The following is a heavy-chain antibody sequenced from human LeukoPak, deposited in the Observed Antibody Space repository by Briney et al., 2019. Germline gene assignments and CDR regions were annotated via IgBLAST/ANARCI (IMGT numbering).Heavy chain of an antibody. J-gene: IGHJ5*02. CDR1: GYTLTELS. D-gene: IGHD2-15*01. CDR2: FDPEDGET. CDR3: ATCSGVVVAAGFWFDP. V-gene: IGHV1-24*01. Sequence: ASVKVSFKVSGYTLTELSMHWVRQAPGKGLEWMGGFDPEDGETIYAQKFQGRVTMTEDTSTDTAYMELSSLRSEDTAVYYCATCSGVVVAAGFWFDPWGQGTLVTVSS.